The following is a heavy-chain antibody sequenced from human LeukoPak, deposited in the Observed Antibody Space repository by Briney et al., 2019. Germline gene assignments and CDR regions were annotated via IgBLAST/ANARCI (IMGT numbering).Heavy chain of an antibody. CDR1: GGSISSYY. V-gene: IGHV4-59*01. J-gene: IGHJ6*03. CDR2: IYYSGST. Sequence: PSETLSLTCTVSGGSISSYYWSWIRQPPGKGLEWIGYIYYSGSTNYNPSLKSRVTISVDTSKNQFSLKLSSVTAADTAVYYCARDYYDSSGYYYYYMDVWGKGTTVTVSS. D-gene: IGHD3-22*01. CDR3: ARDYYDSSGYYYYYMDV.